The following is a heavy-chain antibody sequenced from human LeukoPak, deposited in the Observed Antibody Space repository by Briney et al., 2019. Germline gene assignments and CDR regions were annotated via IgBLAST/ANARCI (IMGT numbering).Heavy chain of an antibody. D-gene: IGHD1-26*01. J-gene: IGHJ6*03. CDR1: GGSFSGYY. V-gene: IGHV4-34*01. CDR2: INHSGST. Sequence: SETLSLTCAVYGGSFSGYYWSWIRQPPGKGLEWIGEINHSGSTNYNPSLKSRVTISVDTSKNQFSLKLSSVTATDTAFYYCASQGHHGKIVGTTLSYFYMDVWGKGTTVTVSS. CDR3: ASQGHHGKIVGTTLSYFYMDV.